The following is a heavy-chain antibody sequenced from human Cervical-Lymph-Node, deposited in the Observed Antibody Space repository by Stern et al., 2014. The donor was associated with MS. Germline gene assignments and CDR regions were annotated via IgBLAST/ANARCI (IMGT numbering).Heavy chain of an antibody. D-gene: IGHD5-18*01. CDR1: GGSISSYY. J-gene: IGHJ4*02. CDR2: IYYSGST. V-gene: IGHV4-59*01. CDR3: ARDRYSYDY. Sequence: AQLLESGPGLVKPSETLSLTCTVSGGSISSYYWSWIRQPPGKGLEWIGYIYYSGSTNYNPSLKSRVTISVDTSKNQFSLKLSSVTAADTAVYYCARDRYSYDYWGQGTLVTVSS.